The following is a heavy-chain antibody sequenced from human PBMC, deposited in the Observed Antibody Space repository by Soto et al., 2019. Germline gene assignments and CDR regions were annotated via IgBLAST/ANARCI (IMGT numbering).Heavy chain of an antibody. V-gene: IGHV1-69*13. CDR1: GYTFTDYG. J-gene: IGHJ4*02. CDR2: IIPIFGTA. Sequence: SVKVSCKASGYTFTDYGINWVRQAPGQGLEWMGGIIPIFGTANYAQKFQGRVTITADESTSTAYMELSSLRSEDTAVYYCARDHSGGSGAYFDYWGQGTLVTVSS. D-gene: IGHD2-15*01. CDR3: ARDHSGGSGAYFDY.